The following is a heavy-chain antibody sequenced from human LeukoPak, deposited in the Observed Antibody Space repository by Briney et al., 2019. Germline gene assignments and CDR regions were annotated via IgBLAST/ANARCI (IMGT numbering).Heavy chain of an antibody. CDR1: GFTVSSNY. CDR3: YSMIVVEIRVINDY. D-gene: IGHD3-22*01. CDR2: IYSGGST. V-gene: IGHV3-66*01. J-gene: IGHJ4*02. Sequence: GGSLRLSCAVSGFTVSSNYMSWARQAPGKGLEWVSVIYSGGSTYYADSVKGRFTISRDNSKNTLYLQMNSLRAEGTAVYYCYSMIVVEIRVINDYWGQGTLVTVSS.